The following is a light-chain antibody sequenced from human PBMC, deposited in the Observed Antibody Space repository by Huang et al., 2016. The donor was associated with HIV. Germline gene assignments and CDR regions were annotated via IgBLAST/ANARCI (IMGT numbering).Light chain of an antibody. J-gene: IGKJ5*01. CDR1: QIISSY. CDR2: DAS. Sequence: EIVLTQSPATLSLSPGERATLSCRASQIISSYLAWYQHKPGQAPRLLIYDASNRATGIPARFSGSGSGTDFTLTLSSLEPEDFAVYYCQQRSNFGQGTRLEIK. CDR3: QQRSN. V-gene: IGKV3-11*01.